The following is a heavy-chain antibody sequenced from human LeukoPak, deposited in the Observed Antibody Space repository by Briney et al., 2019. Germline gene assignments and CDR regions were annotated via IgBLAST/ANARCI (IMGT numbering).Heavy chain of an antibody. J-gene: IGHJ4*02. D-gene: IGHD3-22*01. CDR1: GGTFSSYA. Sequence: SVKVSCKASGGTFSSYAISWVRQAPGQGLEWMGRIIPILGIANYAQKFQGRVTITADKSTSTAYMELSSLRSEDTAVYYCASTYDSSGYYYGVFDYWGQGTLVTVSS. V-gene: IGHV1-69*04. CDR3: ASTYDSSGYYYGVFDY. CDR2: IIPILGIA.